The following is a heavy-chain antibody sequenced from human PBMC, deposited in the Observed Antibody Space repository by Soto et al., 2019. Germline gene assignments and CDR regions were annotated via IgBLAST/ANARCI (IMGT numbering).Heavy chain of an antibody. V-gene: IGHV1-18*01. CDR1: GYTFTSYG. CDR2: ISAYNGNT. J-gene: IGHJ4*02. D-gene: IGHD1-26*01. Sequence: ASGKVSCKASGYTFTSYGISWVRQAPGQGLEWMGWISAYNGNTNYAQKLQGRVAMTTDTSTSTAYMELRSLRSDDTAVYYCARDEGSYCVLDYWGQGTLVTVSS. CDR3: ARDEGSYCVLDY.